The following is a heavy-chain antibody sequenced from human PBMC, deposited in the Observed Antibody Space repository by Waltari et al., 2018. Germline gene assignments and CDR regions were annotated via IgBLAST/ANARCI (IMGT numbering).Heavy chain of an antibody. D-gene: IGHD6-19*01. J-gene: IGHJ4*02. CDR3: ARLYSSGWYPIDY. Sequence: EVQLVQSGAEVKKPGESLKISCKGSGYSFTSYWIGWVRQMPGKGLDGMGITLPGASDTSSSPSFQGQVTTSAYKSISTAYLQWSSLKASDTAIYYCARLYSSGWYPIDYWGQGTLVTVSS. CDR2: TLPGASDT. CDR1: GYSFTSYW. V-gene: IGHV5-51*01.